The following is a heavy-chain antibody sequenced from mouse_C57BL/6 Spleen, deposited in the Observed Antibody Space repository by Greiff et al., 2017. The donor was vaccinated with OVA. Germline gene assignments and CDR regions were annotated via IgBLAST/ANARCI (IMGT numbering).Heavy chain of an antibody. CDR3: ARLDYGLAMDY. CDR1: GFTFSSYT. D-gene: IGHD2-4*01. Sequence: EVKLMESGGGLVKPGGSLKLSCAASGFTFSSYTMSWVRQTPEKRLAWVATISGGGGNTYYPDSVKGRFTISRDNAKNTLYLQMSSLRSEDTALYYCARLDYGLAMDYWGQGTSVTVAS. CDR2: ISGGGGNT. V-gene: IGHV5-9*01. J-gene: IGHJ4*01.